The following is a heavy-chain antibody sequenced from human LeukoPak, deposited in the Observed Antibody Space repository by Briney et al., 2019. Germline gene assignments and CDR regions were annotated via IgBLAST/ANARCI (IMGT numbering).Heavy chain of an antibody. D-gene: IGHD6-13*01. Sequence: ASVKVSCKVSGYTLTELSMHWVRQAPGQGLEWMGWIDTYRGSTNYAQNLQGRVTVTTDTSTTTVYMELRSLRSDDTAVYYCARPNTDAAGYYFDHWGQGTLVTVSS. J-gene: IGHJ4*02. CDR3: ARPNTDAAGYYFDH. V-gene: IGHV1-18*01. CDR1: GYTLTELS. CDR2: IDTYRGST.